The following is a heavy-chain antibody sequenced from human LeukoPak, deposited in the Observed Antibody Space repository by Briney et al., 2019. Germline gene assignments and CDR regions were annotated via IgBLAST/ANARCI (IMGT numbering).Heavy chain of an antibody. CDR3: ARVQLETPFDY. V-gene: IGHV4-38-2*02. Sequence: SETLSLTCTVSGYSISSGYYWGWIRQPPGKGLEWIGSIYHSGSTYYNPSLKSRVTISVDTSKNQFSLKLSSVTAADTAVYYCARVQLETPFDYWGQGTLVTVSS. CDR1: GYSISSGYY. D-gene: IGHD5-24*01. CDR2: IYHSGST. J-gene: IGHJ4*02.